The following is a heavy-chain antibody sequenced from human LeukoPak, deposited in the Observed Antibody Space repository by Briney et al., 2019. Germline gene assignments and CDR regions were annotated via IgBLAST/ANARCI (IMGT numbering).Heavy chain of an antibody. D-gene: IGHD4-17*01. J-gene: IGHJ3*01. CDR2: INPNSGGT. V-gene: IGHV1-2*06. CDR1: GYTFTGYY. CDR3: ARDNRGYGDWRS. Sequence: ASVKVSCKASGYTFTGYYMRWVRQAPGQGLEWMGRINPNSGGTNYAQKFQDRVTMTRDTSISTAYMELSRLRSDDTAVYYCARDNRGYGDWRSWGQGTMVTVSS.